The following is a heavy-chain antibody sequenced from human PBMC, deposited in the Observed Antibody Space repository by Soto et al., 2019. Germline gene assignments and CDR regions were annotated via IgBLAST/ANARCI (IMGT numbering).Heavy chain of an antibody. Sequence: EVQLLESGGGLVQPGGSLRLSCAASGFTFSSYAMSWVRQAPGKGLEWVSAISGSGGSTYYADSVKGRFTISRDNSKNTLYLQMNRLRAEDTSVYSRAKDQYSSGQTYFQHWGQGTLVTVSS. CDR3: AKDQYSSGQTYFQH. CDR2: ISGSGGST. V-gene: IGHV3-23*01. CDR1: GFTFSSYA. J-gene: IGHJ1*01. D-gene: IGHD6-19*01.